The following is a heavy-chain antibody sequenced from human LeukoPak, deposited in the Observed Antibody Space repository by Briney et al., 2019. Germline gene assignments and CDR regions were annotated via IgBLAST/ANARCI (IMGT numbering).Heavy chain of an antibody. J-gene: IGHJ4*02. CDR3: ARLLSSSGLDY. D-gene: IGHD3-22*01. CDR1: GGSISSYY. V-gene: IGHV4-59*08. Sequence: SETLSLTCTVSGGSISSYYWSWIRQPPGKGLEWIGYIYYSGSTNYNPSLKSRVTMSVDTSKNQFSLKLSSVTAADTAVYYCARLLSSSGLDYWGQGTLVTVSS. CDR2: IYYSGST.